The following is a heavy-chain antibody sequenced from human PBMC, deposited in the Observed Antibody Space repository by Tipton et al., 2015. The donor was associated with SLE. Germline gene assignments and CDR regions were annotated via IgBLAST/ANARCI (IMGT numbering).Heavy chain of an antibody. CDR1: TGSFSGYY. J-gene: IGHJ5*02. D-gene: IGHD6-6*01. V-gene: IGHV4-34*01. Sequence: TLSLTCTVYTGSFSGYYWSWIRQPPGKGLEWIGEINHSGSTNYNPSLKSRVTISVDTSKNQFSLKLSSVTAADTAVYYCAREGQLVPNWFDPWGQGTLVTVSS. CDR3: AREGQLVPNWFDP. CDR2: INHSGST.